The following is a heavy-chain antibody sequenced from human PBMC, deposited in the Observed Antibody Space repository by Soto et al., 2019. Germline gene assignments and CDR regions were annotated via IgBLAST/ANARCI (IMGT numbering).Heavy chain of an antibody. J-gene: IGHJ2*01. CDR2: IYYRGST. CDR3: ASSPRGMARYWYCYL. V-gene: IGHV4-31*03. CDR1: GGSISSGGYY. D-gene: IGHD3-16*01. Sequence: QVQLQESGPGLVKPSQTLSLTSTVSGGSISSGGYYWSWIRQHPGKALERIGYIYYRGSTYYNPSLKGRVTIAVDTSKSQFALKLGSVTAADTAVYYCASSPRGMARYWYCYLWGRGTLVTVSS.